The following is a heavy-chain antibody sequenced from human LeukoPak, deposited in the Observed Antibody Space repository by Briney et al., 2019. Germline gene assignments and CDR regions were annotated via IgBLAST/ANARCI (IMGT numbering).Heavy chain of an antibody. Sequence: SVKLSCKASGGTFSSYAINWVRQAPGPGLEWLGGIIPIFGTTKYAQKFQVRVTIIADESTSTAYMELSSLRAEDTAVYYCASPLSTAPYYYGFDVWGQVTTVTVSS. CDR3: ASPLSTAPYYYGFDV. CDR2: IIPIFGTT. CDR1: GGTFSSYA. V-gene: IGHV1-69*13. D-gene: IGHD4-17*01. J-gene: IGHJ6*02.